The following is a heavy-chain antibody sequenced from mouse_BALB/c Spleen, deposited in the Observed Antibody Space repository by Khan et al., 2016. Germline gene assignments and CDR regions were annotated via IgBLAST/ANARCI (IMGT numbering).Heavy chain of an antibody. Sequence: EVQLQESGPGLVRPSQSLSLTCSVTGYSITRGYYWNWIRQFPGNKLEWMGYISYDGSTNYNPPLKNQISITRDTSKNQVFLKLNTVTTEDTAAYCCARGGDWYYDVWGAGTTVAVSS. D-gene: IGHD1-1*02. CDR3: ARGGDWYYDV. J-gene: IGHJ1*01. CDR1: GYSITRGYY. V-gene: IGHV3-6*02. CDR2: ISYDGST.